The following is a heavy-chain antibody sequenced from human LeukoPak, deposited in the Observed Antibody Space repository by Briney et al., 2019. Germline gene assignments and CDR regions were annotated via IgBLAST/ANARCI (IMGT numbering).Heavy chain of an antibody. CDR1: GYTFTSYG. Sequence: ASVKVSCQASGYTFTSYGIRWVRQAPGQGLDWMGWISAYNGNTNYAQKYQGRVTITADKSTSTAYMEPSSLRSEDTAVYHYARSLPSTYSIFHGQLGLYYYYYMDVWGRGTLVTVSS. CDR2: ISAYNGNT. V-gene: IGHV1-18*01. J-gene: IGHJ6*03. CDR3: ARSLPSTYSIFHGQLGLYYYYYMDV. D-gene: IGHD7-27*01.